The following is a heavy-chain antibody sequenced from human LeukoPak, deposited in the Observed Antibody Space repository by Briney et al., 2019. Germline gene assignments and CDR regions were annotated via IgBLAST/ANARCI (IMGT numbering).Heavy chain of an antibody. V-gene: IGHV4-30-4*08. CDR2: IYYSGST. CDR3: ARAVVTATHDAFDI. CDR1: GGSISSADYH. D-gene: IGHD2-15*01. Sequence: SQTLSLTCTVSGGSISSADYHWSWIRQPPGKGLEWIGYIYYSGSTYYNPSLKSRVTISVDTSKNQFSLKLSSVTAADTALYYCARAVVTATHDAFDIWGQGTMVTVSS. J-gene: IGHJ3*02.